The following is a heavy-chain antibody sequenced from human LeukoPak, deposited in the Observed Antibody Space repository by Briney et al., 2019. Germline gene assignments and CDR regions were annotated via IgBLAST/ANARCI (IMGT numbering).Heavy chain of an antibody. V-gene: IGHV1-24*01. CDR2: FDPEDGET. CDR3: ATDLDIAVAGTIFDY. J-gene: IGHJ4*02. D-gene: IGHD6-19*01. CDR1: GYTLTELS. Sequence: GASVKVSCKVSGYTLTELSMHWVRQAPGKGLEWMGGFDPEDGETIYAQKSQGRVTMTEDTSTDTAYMELSSLRSEDTAVYYCATDLDIAVAGTIFDYWGQGTLVTVSS.